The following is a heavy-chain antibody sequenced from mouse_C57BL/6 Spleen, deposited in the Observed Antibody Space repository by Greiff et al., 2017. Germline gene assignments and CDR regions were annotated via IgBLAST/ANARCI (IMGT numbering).Heavy chain of an antibody. Sequence: VQLQQSGPELVKPGASVKISCKASGYAFSSSWMNWVKQRPGKGLEWIGRIYPGDGDTNYNGKFKGKATLTADKSSSTACMQLSVLTSEVSAVYFCAIHYYGSRGVAYWGQGTLVTVAA. V-gene: IGHV1-82*01. CDR3: AIHYYGSRGVAY. D-gene: IGHD1-1*01. CDR2: IYPGDGDT. CDR1: GYAFSSSW. J-gene: IGHJ3*01.